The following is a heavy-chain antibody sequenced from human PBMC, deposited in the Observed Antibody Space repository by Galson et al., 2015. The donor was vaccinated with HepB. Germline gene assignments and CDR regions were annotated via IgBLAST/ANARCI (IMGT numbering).Heavy chain of an antibody. CDR3: AKDAWGIVVVITSAFFDY. J-gene: IGHJ4*02. CDR2: ISGSGGST. V-gene: IGHV3-23*01. CDR1: GFTFSSYD. D-gene: IGHD3-22*01. Sequence: SLRLSCAASGFTFSSYDMHWVRQAPGKGLEWVSAISGSGGSTYYADSVKGRFTISRDNFKNTLYLQMNSLRAEDTAVYYCAKDAWGIVVVITSAFFDYWGQGTLVTVSS.